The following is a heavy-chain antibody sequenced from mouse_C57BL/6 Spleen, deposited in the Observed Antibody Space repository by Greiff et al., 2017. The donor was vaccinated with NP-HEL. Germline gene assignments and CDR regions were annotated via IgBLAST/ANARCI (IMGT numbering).Heavy chain of an antibody. J-gene: IGHJ3*01. D-gene: IGHD1-1*01. CDR2: ISSGSSTI. Sequence: EVQLVESGGGLVKPGGSLKLSCAASGFTFSDYGMHWVRQAPEKGLEWVAYISSGSSTIYYADTVKGRFTISRDNDKNTLLLQMTSLRPEDTARDYCARYNYYGSSPVAYWGQGTLVTVSA. CDR3: ARYNYYGSSPVAY. CDR1: GFTFSDYG. V-gene: IGHV5-17*01.